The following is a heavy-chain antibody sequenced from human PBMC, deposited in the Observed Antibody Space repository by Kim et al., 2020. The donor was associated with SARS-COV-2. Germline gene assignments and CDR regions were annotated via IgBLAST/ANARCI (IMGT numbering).Heavy chain of an antibody. Sequence: VESLKISCKGSGYSFTSYWLGWVRQMPGKGLELMGIIYPGYSDTRYSPSFQGQVTISADKSISTAYLQWSSLKASDTAMYYCARRLDGEGDAFDIWGQGTMVTVSS. D-gene: IGHD3-10*01. CDR2: IYPGYSDT. CDR3: ARRLDGEGDAFDI. J-gene: IGHJ3*02. V-gene: IGHV5-51*01. CDR1: GYSFTSYW.